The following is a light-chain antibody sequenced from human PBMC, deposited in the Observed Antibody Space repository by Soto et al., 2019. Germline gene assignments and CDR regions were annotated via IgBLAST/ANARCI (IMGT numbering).Light chain of an antibody. V-gene: IGKV1-17*01. CDR1: QGIRTD. Sequence: DIQMTQSPSSLSASVGDRVTITCRASQGIRTDLGWYQQKPGKAPKRLIYSASSLQSGVPSRFSGSGSGTEFTLTIGSLQPEDFATYYCLQHNSYPRTFGQGTKVDIK. J-gene: IGKJ1*01. CDR3: LQHNSYPRT. CDR2: SAS.